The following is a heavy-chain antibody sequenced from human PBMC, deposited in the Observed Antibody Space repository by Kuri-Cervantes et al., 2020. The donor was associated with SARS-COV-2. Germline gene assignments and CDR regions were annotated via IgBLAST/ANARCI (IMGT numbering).Heavy chain of an antibody. Sequence: GSLRLSCAVYGGSFSGYYWSWIRQPPGKGLEWIGEINHSGSTNYNPSLKSRVTISVDTSKNQFSLKLSSVTAADTAVYYCARGRPVTTFYRTSYFDYWGREPWSPSPQ. D-gene: IGHD4-17*01. CDR1: GGSFSGYY. CDR3: ARGRPVTTFYRTSYFDY. J-gene: IGHJ4*02. V-gene: IGHV4-34*01. CDR2: INHSGST.